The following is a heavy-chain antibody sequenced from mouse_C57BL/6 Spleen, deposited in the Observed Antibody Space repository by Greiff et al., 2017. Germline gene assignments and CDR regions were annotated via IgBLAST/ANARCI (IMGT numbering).Heavy chain of an antibody. Sequence: EVKLMESGGGLVKPGGSLKLSCAASGFTFSSYAMSWVRQTPEKRLEWVATISDGGSYTYYPDNVKGRFTISRDNAKNNLYLQMSHLKSEDTAMYYCARDEKYDYDEKNAMDYWGQGTSVTVSS. D-gene: IGHD2-4*01. J-gene: IGHJ4*01. V-gene: IGHV5-4*01. CDR2: ISDGGSYT. CDR1: GFTFSSYA. CDR3: ARDEKYDYDEKNAMDY.